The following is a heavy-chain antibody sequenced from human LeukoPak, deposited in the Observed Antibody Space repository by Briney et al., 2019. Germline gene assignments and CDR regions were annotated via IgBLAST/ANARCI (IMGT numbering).Heavy chain of an antibody. D-gene: IGHD6-19*01. V-gene: IGHV3-30*03. J-gene: IGHJ6*02. CDR3: ARGPRGYSSGQRDYYYGMDV. CDR1: GFTFSSYG. Sequence: PGRSLRLSCAASGFTFSSYGMHWVRQAPGKGLEWVAVISYDGSNKYYADSVKGRFTISRDNSKNTLYLRMNSLRAEDTAVYYCARGPRGYSSGQRDYYYGMDVWGQGTTVTVSS. CDR2: ISYDGSNK.